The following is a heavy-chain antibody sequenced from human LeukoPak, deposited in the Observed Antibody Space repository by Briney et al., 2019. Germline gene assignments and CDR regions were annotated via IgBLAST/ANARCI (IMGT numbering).Heavy chain of an antibody. V-gene: IGHV3-23*01. D-gene: IGHD5-12*01. CDR2: ISGSGGST. CDR1: GFTFSSYA. Sequence: GGSLRLSCAASGFTFSSYAMSWVRQAPGKGLGWVSAISGSGGSTYYADSVKGRFTISRDNSKNTLYLQMNSLRAEDTAVYYCARSEVDIVATVCFDYWGQGTLVTVSS. CDR3: ARSEVDIVATVCFDY. J-gene: IGHJ4*02.